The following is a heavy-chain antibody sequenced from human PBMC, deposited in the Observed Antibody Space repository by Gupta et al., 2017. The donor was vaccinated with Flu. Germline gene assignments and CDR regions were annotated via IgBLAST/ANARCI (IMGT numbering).Heavy chain of an antibody. Sequence: VQLVESGGGVVQSGRSLRLSCAASGFAFRKYGLHWVRQAPGKGLEWVAVLLSDGSTKFYVDSVEGRFTISRDKSKNTLYLQMNSLRVEDSGVYYCAKDQFPSDYIEYYGMDVWGQGTTVIV. CDR1: GFAFRKYG. V-gene: IGHV3-30*18. D-gene: IGHD4-4*01. J-gene: IGHJ6*02. CDR2: LLSDGSTK. CDR3: AKDQFPSDYIEYYGMDV.